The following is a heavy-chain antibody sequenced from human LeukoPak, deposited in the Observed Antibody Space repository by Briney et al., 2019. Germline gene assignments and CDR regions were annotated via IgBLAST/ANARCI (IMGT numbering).Heavy chain of an antibody. Sequence: GGSLRLSCAASGFTFSASPIHWVRQASGKGLERVGRIRIKDNDYATAYAASVRGRFTIFRDDSKNTAYLQMNNLKTEDTAVYYCTSDPWFGSSDYMDVWGKGTTVTVSS. CDR3: TSDPWFGSSDYMDV. V-gene: IGHV3-73*01. CDR1: GFTFSASP. J-gene: IGHJ6*03. CDR2: IRIKDNDYAT. D-gene: IGHD3-10*01.